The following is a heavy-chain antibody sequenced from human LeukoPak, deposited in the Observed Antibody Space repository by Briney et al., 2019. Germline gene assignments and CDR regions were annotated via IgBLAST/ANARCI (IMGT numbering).Heavy chain of an antibody. J-gene: IGHJ4*02. Sequence: GEPLKTSCKASGYSFTSYWIGWLRQMPGKGLEWLVIIFPGVSDTRYSPSFQGQVTISADRSISTAYLQWSSLKASDTAMYYCARQNLPVVVRGVHPLDYWGQGTLVTVSS. CDR1: GYSFTSYW. CDR2: IFPGVSDT. CDR3: ARQNLPVVVRGVHPLDY. V-gene: IGHV5-51*01. D-gene: IGHD3-10*01.